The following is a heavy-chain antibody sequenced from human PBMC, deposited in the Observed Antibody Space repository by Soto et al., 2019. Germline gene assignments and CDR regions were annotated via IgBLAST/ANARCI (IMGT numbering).Heavy chain of an antibody. CDR1: GGSISSYY. D-gene: IGHD3-10*01. V-gene: IGHV4-59*01. CDR3: ARGLWFGGRYYYYYMDV. Sequence: PPETLSLTCTVSGGSISSYYWSWIRQPPGKGLEWIGYIYYSGSTNYNPSLKSRVTISVDTSKNQFSLKLSSVTAADTAVYYCARGLWFGGRYYYYYMDVWGKGTTVTVSS. J-gene: IGHJ6*03. CDR2: IYYSGST.